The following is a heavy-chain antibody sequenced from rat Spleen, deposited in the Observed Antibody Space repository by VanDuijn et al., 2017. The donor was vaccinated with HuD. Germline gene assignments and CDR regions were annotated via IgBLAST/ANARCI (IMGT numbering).Heavy chain of an antibody. D-gene: IGHD1-6*01. CDR2: INYDGSST. CDR1: GFTFSDYY. CDR3: TRDRILRSTGFDY. J-gene: IGHJ2*01. Sequence: VQLVESGGVLVQPGRSMKLSCAASGFTFSDYYMAWVRQAPKKGLEWVASINYDGSSTYYRDSVKGRFTLARANAKSSLYLQIDSLSSEETATYYCTRDRILRSTGFDYWGQGVMVTVSS. V-gene: IGHV5-20*01.